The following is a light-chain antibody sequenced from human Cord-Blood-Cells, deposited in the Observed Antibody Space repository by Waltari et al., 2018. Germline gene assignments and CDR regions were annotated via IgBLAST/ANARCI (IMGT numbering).Light chain of an antibody. CDR3: QQYNNWWT. J-gene: IGKJ1*01. CDR1: QSVSSN. Sequence: EIVMTQSPATLSVSPGERATLSCRASQSVSSNLAWYQQKPGQAPRLLIYGASTRATGIPARFSGSGSGTEITITISSLQSEDFAVYYCQQYNNWWTFGQGTKVEIK. V-gene: IGKV3-15*01. CDR2: GAS.